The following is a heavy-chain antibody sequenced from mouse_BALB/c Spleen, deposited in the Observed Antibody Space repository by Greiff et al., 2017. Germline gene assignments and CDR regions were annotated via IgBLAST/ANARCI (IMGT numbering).Heavy chain of an antibody. CDR1: GFSLTSYG. CDR3: ARYRYDYAMDY. Sequence: QVHVKQSGPGLVAPSQSLSITCTVSGFSLTSYGVHWVRQPPGKGLEWLGVIWAGGSTNYNSALMSRLSISKDNSKSQVFLKMNSLQTDDTAMYYCARYRYDYAMDYWGQGTSVTVSS. CDR2: IWAGGST. D-gene: IGHD2-14*01. J-gene: IGHJ4*01. V-gene: IGHV2-9*02.